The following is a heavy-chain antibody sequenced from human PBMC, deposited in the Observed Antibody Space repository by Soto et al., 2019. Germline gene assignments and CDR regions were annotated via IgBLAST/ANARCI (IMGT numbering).Heavy chain of an antibody. D-gene: IGHD6-19*01. CDR3: ARVGSGWSMGYNWFDP. CDR1: GGTFSSYA. CDR2: MNPNSGNT. Sequence: ASVKVSCKASGGTFSSYAISWVRQATGQGLEWMGWMNPNSGNTGYAQKFQGRVTMTRNTSISTAYMELSSLRSEDTAVYYCARVGSGWSMGYNWFDPWGQGTLVTVSS. V-gene: IGHV1-8*02. J-gene: IGHJ5*02.